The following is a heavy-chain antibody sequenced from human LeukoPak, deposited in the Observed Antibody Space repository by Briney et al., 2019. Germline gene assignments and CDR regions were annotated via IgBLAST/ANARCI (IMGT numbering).Heavy chain of an antibody. Sequence: GGSLRLSCAASGFTFSSYEMNWVRQAPGKGLEWISYISGSGSTIYYADSVKGQFTISRDNAKNSLYLQMKSLRAEDTAVYYCARKTGDYGWYFDLWGRGTLVTVSS. CDR3: ARKTGDYGWYFDL. CDR2: ISGSGSTI. D-gene: IGHD4-17*01. J-gene: IGHJ2*01. CDR1: GFTFSSYE. V-gene: IGHV3-48*03.